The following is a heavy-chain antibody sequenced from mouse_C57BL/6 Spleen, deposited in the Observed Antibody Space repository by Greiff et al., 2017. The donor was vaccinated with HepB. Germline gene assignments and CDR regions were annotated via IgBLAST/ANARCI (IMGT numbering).Heavy chain of an antibody. D-gene: IGHD2-5*01. CDR3: ARQGYSKDYAMDY. CDR2: ISSGGSYT. CDR1: GFTFSSYG. J-gene: IGHJ4*01. V-gene: IGHV5-6*01. Sequence: DVHLVESGGDLVKPGGSLKLSCAASGFTFSSYGMSWVRQTPDKRLEWVATISSGGSYTYYPDSVKGRFTISRDNAKNTLYLQMSSLKSEDTAMYYCARQGYSKDYAMDYWGQGTSVTVSS.